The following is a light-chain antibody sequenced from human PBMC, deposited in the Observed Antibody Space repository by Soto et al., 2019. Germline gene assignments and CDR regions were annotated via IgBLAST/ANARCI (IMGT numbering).Light chain of an antibody. CDR3: QHYGGMWT. V-gene: IGKV1-5*01. J-gene: IGKJ1*01. CDR2: GAS. Sequence: EIQMTQSTSALSASVGDRVTITCRASQSISNRLAWYQQKPGKAPKVLIYGASSLESGVPSRFSGSGSGTEFILTISSLQPDDFASYCCQHYGGMWTFRRGTKV. CDR1: QSISNR.